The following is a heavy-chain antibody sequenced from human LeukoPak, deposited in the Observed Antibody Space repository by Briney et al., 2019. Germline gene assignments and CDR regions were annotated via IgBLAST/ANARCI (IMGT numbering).Heavy chain of an antibody. CDR3: ARSGLYQKWTDVDAFDI. CDR2: IKQDGSEK. CDR1: GFTFSKNW. D-gene: IGHD2-2*01. V-gene: IGHV3-7*01. Sequence: GGSLRLSCTASGFTFSKNWMTWVRQAPGKGLEGVAHIKQDGSEKYYMDSVKGRFTISRDNAKNSLYLQMNSLRAEDTALYYCARSGLYQKWTDVDAFDIWGQGTMVTVSS. J-gene: IGHJ3*02.